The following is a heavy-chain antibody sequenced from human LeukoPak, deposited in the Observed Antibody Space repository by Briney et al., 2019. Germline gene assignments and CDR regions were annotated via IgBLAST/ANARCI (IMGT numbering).Heavy chain of an antibody. D-gene: IGHD1-1*01. CDR3: ARGRYTFDY. CDR2: IYYSGST. Sequence: PSETLSLTCTVSGGSISGYYWTWIRQPPGKGLEYIGYIYYSGSTNHNPSLKSRVTISVDTSKNQSSLKLSSVTAADTAVYYCARGRYTFDYWGQGTLVTVSS. CDR1: GGSISGYY. J-gene: IGHJ4*02. V-gene: IGHV4-59*01.